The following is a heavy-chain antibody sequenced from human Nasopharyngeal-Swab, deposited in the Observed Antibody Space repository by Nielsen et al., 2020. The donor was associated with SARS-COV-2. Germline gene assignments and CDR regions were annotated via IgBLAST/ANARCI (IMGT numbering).Heavy chain of an antibody. J-gene: IGHJ3*01. CDR1: GGSISSSSYY. CDR2: IYYSGST. V-gene: IGHV4-39*07. CDR3: ARAYYDSSGYYYTVGFDV. D-gene: IGHD3-22*01. Sequence: SETLSLTCTVSGGSISSSSYYWSWIRQPPGKGLEWIGSIYYSGSTYYNPSLKSRVTISVDTSKNQFSLKLSSVTAADTAVYYCARAYYDSSGYYYTVGFDVWGQGTMVTVSS.